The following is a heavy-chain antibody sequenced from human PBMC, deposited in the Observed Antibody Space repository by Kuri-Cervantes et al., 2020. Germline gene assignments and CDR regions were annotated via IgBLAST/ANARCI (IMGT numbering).Heavy chain of an antibody. V-gene: IGHV3-23*01. Sequence: GGSLRLSCAASGFTFSNYAMAWVRQAPGKGLEWVSTIRGTGTSTYYADSGKGRFTISRDNAKNTLYLQMNSLRAEDTAVYYCERGGRGRGYSWFFVYWGQGTLVTVSS. CDR3: ERGGRGRGYSWFFVY. CDR2: IRGTGTST. J-gene: IGHJ4*02. CDR1: GFTFSNYA. D-gene: IGHD5-18*01.